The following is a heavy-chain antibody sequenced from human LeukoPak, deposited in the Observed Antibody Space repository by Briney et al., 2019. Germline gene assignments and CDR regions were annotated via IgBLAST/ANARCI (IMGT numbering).Heavy chain of an antibody. Sequence: ETLSLTCTVSGGSISSSSYYWGWIRQPPGKGLEWVSSISSSSSYIYYADSVKGRFTISRDNAKNSLYLQMNSLRAEDTAVYYCARVGPSDILTGQLDYWGQGTLVTVSS. CDR1: GGSISSSS. V-gene: IGHV3-21*01. J-gene: IGHJ4*02. D-gene: IGHD3-9*01. CDR2: ISSSSSYI. CDR3: ARVGPSDILTGQLDY.